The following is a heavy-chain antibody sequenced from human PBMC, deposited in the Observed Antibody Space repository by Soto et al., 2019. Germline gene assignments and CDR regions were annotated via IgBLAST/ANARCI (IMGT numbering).Heavy chain of an antibody. J-gene: IGHJ6*03. Sequence: GGSLRLSCAASGFTFSSYSMNWVRQAPGKGLEWVSSISSSSSYIYYADSVKGRFTISRDNAKNSLYLQMNSLRAEDTAVYYCARDPRERMGYEGNYYYMDVWGKGTTVTVSS. V-gene: IGHV3-21*01. CDR3: ARDPRERMGYEGNYYYMDV. D-gene: IGHD2-15*01. CDR1: GFTFSSYS. CDR2: ISSSSSYI.